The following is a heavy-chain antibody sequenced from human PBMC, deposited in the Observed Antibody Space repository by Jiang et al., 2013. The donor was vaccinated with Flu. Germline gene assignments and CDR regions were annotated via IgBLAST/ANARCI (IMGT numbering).Heavy chain of an antibody. CDR3: ARTKYYGDLPWWYFDY. D-gene: IGHD4-17*01. Sequence: GAEVKKPGSSVKVSCKASGGTFSSYAISWVRQAPGQGLEWMGGIIPIFGTANYAQKFQGRVTITADESTSTAYMELSSLRSEDTAVYYCARTKYYGDLPWWYFDYWGQGTLVTVSS. CDR2: IIPIFGTA. J-gene: IGHJ4*02. CDR1: GGTFSSYA. V-gene: IGHV1-69*01.